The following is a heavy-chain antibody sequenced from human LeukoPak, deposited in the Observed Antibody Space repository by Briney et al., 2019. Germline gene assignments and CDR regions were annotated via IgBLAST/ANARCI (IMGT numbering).Heavy chain of an antibody. CDR1: GFTFSSYA. CDR3: ASGRAVVPAALFDY. Sequence: GGSLRLSCAASGFTFSSYAMSWVRQAPGKGLEWVSAISGSGGSTYYADSVKGRFTISRDNSKNTLYLKMNSLRAEDTAVYSCASGRAVVPAALFDYWGQGTLVTVSS. D-gene: IGHD2-2*01. CDR2: ISGSGGST. V-gene: IGHV3-23*01. J-gene: IGHJ4*02.